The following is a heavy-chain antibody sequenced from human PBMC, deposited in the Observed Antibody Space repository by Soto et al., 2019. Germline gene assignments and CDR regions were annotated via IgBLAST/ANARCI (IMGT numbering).Heavy chain of an antibody. CDR3: XKXXXXXPYYMDS. V-gene: IGHV3-9*01. Sequence: VMLVESGGGFVQPGRSLRLTCAVSGFNFGNYAMHWVRQVPGKXLEWVAAINWNSANVAYAASVQGRFTIFRDNAKNSLHLDMNGLTTEDTXXYXXXKXXXXXPYYMDSWGQGILVTVSS. CDR1: GFNFGNYA. D-gene: IGHD1-26*01. CDR2: INWNSANV. J-gene: IGHJ5*01.